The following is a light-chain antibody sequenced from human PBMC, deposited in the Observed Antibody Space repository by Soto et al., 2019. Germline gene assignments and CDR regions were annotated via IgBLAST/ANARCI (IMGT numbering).Light chain of an antibody. CDR1: SSDVGGYNY. Sequence: ALTQPASVSGSPGQSITISCTGASSDVGGYNYVSWYQQHPGKAPKLMIYEVSNRPSGVSNRFSGSTSGNTASLTISGLQAEDEADYYCSSYTTSSRYVFGTGTKVTVL. J-gene: IGLJ1*01. CDR3: SSYTTSSRYV. CDR2: EVS. V-gene: IGLV2-14*01.